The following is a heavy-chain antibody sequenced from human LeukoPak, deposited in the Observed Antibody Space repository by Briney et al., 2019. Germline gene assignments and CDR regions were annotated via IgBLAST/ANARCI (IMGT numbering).Heavy chain of an antibody. V-gene: IGHV4-4*07. CDR3: ARVIAVAGGVPPRYFDY. D-gene: IGHD6-19*01. CDR1: GGSISSYY. J-gene: IGHJ4*02. CDR2: IHTSGST. Sequence: SETLSLTCTVSGGSISSYYWSWIRQPAGKGLEWIGRIHTSGSTNYNPSLKSRVTMSVDTSKNQFSLKLSSVTAADTAVYYCARVIAVAGGVPPRYFDYWGQGTLVTVSS.